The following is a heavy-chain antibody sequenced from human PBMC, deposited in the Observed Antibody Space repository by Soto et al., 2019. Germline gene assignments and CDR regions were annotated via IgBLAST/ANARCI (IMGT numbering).Heavy chain of an antibody. Sequence: QVQLVQSGAEVKKPGSSVKVSCKASAGTFSSYTISWVRQAPGQGLEWMGRIIPILGIANYAQKFQGRVTITADKSTSTAYMELSSLRSEDTAVDYCAHEGELGDYWGQGTLVTVSS. D-gene: IGHD1-26*01. J-gene: IGHJ4*02. CDR3: AHEGELGDY. V-gene: IGHV1-69*02. CDR1: AGTFSSYT. CDR2: IIPILGIA.